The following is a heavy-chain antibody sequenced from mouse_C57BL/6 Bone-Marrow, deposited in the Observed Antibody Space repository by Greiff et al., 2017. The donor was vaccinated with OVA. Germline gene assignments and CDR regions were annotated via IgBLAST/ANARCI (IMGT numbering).Heavy chain of an antibody. Sequence: EVQLVESEGGLVQPGSSMKLSCTASGFTFSDYYMAWVRQVPEKGLEWVANINYDGSSTYYLDSLKSRFIISRDNAKNILYLQMSSLKSEDTATYYCARASLRPGAMDYWGQGTSVTVSS. CDR2: INYDGSST. D-gene: IGHD6-2*01. J-gene: IGHJ4*01. CDR1: GFTFSDYY. CDR3: ARASLRPGAMDY. V-gene: IGHV5-16*01.